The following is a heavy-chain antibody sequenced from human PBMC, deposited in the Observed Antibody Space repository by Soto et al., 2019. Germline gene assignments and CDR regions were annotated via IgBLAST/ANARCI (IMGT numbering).Heavy chain of an antibody. V-gene: IGHV1-69*13. J-gene: IGHJ6*02. Sequence: SVKVSCTASGGTFSSYAISWVRQAPGQGLEWMGGIIPIFGTANYAQKFQGRVTITADESTSTAYMELSSLRSEDTAVYYCARARYYYDSSGYYPGMDVWGQGTTVTVSS. D-gene: IGHD3-22*01. CDR3: ARARYYYDSSGYYPGMDV. CDR1: GGTFSSYA. CDR2: IIPIFGTA.